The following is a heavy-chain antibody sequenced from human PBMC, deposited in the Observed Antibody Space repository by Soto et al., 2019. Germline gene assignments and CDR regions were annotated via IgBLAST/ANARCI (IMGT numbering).Heavy chain of an antibody. CDR3: ARDRGDSSSWYGGYYYYGMDV. D-gene: IGHD6-13*01. V-gene: IGHV4-31*03. CDR2: IYYSGST. Sequence: SETLSLTCTVSGGSISSGGYYWSWIRQHPGKGLEWIGYIYYSGSTYYNPSLKSRVTISVDTSKNQFSLKLGSVTAADTAVYYCARDRGDSSSWYGGYYYYGMDVWGQGTTVTVSS. CDR1: GGSISSGGYY. J-gene: IGHJ6*02.